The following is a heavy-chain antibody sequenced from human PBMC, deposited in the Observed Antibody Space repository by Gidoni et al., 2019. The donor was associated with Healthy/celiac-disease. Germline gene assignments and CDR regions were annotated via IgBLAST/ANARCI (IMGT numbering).Heavy chain of an antibody. CDR2: IFSNDEK. V-gene: IGHV2-26*01. CDR3: ASFIRYYYGMDV. J-gene: IGHJ6*02. CDR1: GFSLSNARMG. Sequence: QVTLKESGPVLVTPTETLTLTCTVSGFSLSNARMGVSWIRQPPGKALEWLAHIFSNDEKSYSTSLKSRLTISKDTSKSQVVLTMTNMDPVDTATYYCASFIRYYYGMDVWGQGTTVTVSS.